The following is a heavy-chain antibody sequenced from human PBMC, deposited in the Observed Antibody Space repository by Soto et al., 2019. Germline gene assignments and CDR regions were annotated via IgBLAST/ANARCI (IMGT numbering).Heavy chain of an antibody. D-gene: IGHD3-22*01. CDR3: ARGIGGSYYYASSGSLDY. J-gene: IGHJ4*02. CDR2: ISSSGSTI. Sequence: GGSLRLSCAASGFTFSSYEMNWVRQAPGKGLEWVSYISSSGSTIYYADSVKGRFTISRDNAKNSLYLQMNSLRAEDTAVYYCARGIGGSYYYASSGSLDYWGQGTLVTVSS. CDR1: GFTFSSYE. V-gene: IGHV3-48*03.